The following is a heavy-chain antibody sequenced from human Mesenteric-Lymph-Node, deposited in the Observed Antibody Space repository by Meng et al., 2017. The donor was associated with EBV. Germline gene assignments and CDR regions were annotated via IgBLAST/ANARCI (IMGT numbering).Heavy chain of an antibody. CDR1: GGSVNSGGYS. D-gene: IGHD4-17*01. CDR3: AGGDYVNQFNY. CDR2: VHHSGLT. J-gene: IGHJ4*02. Sequence: QLQLQESGSGLVEPSQTLSLTCTVSGGSVNSGGYSWSWIRQSPEKGLEWIGYVHHSGLTYYNPSLETRVIISLERSKNQFSLKLTSVTAADTAVYYCAGGDYVNQFNYWGQGTLVTVSS. V-gene: IGHV4-30-2*06.